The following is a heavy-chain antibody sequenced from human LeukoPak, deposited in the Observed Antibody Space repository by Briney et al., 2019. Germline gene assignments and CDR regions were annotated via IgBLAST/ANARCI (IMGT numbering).Heavy chain of an antibody. CDR2: IIPIFGTA. CDR3: ARVQTGVGATTGLFDY. D-gene: IGHD1-26*01. Sequence: SVKVSCKASGGTFSSYAISWVRQAPGQGLEWMGGIIPIFGTANYAQKFQGRVTITADKSTSTAYMELSSLRSEDTAVYYCARVQTGVGATTGLFDYWGQGTLVTVSS. CDR1: GGTFSSYA. J-gene: IGHJ4*02. V-gene: IGHV1-69*06.